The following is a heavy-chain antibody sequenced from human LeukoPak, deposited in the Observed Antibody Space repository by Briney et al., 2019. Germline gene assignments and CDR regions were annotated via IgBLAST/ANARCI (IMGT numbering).Heavy chain of an antibody. J-gene: IGHJ3*02. V-gene: IGHV4-59*01. CDR3: ARSGYSYGADAVDI. D-gene: IGHD5-18*01. Sequence: SETLSLTCTVSGGSISSYYWSWIRQPPGKGLEWIGYVYYSGSTNYNPSLKSRVTISVDTSKKQFSLKLSSVTAADTAVYYCARSGYSYGADAVDIWGQGTMVTVSS. CDR1: GGSISSYY. CDR2: VYYSGST.